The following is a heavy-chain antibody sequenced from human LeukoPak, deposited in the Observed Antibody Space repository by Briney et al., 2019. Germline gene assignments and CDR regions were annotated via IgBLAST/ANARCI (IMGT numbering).Heavy chain of an antibody. Sequence: GGSLRLSCAASGFTLSSYGMHWVRQAPGKGLEWVAVISYDGSNKYNADSVKARFTIPRDNSKNTLYLQMNSLRAEDTAVYYCAKTGQLGYCSGGSCYLDFDYWGQGTLVTVSS. D-gene: IGHD2-15*01. CDR1: GFTLSSYG. V-gene: IGHV3-30*18. CDR2: ISYDGSNK. CDR3: AKTGQLGYCSGGSCYLDFDY. J-gene: IGHJ4*02.